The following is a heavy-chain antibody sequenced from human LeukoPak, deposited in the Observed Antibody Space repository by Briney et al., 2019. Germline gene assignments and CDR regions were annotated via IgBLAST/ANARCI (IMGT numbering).Heavy chain of an antibody. D-gene: IGHD3-16*01. CDR3: ARGPMPGEYYFDY. V-gene: IGHV3-74*01. CDR2: INSDGSSP. J-gene: IGHJ4*02. Sequence: GGSLRLSCAASGXTFSSNWMHWVRQAPGKGLAWVSRINSDGSSPTYADSVKGRFTISRDNAKNTLSLQMNSLRAEDTAVYYCARGPMPGEYYFDYWGQGTLVTVSS. CDR1: GXTFSSNW.